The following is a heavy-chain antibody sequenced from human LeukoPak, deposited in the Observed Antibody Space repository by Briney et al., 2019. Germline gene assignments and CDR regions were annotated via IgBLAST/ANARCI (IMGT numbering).Heavy chain of an antibody. J-gene: IGHJ5*02. CDR1: GGSISRGGYY. CDR2: IYYSGST. CDR3: ARVDGSSWYGGWFDP. V-gene: IGHV4-31*03. Sequence: SETLSLTCTLSGGSISRGGYYWSWIRQHPGEGLEWIGYIYYSGSTYYNPSLKSRVTISVDTSKNQFSLKLSSVTAADTAVYYCARVDGSSWYGGWFDPWGQGTLVTVSS. D-gene: IGHD6-13*01.